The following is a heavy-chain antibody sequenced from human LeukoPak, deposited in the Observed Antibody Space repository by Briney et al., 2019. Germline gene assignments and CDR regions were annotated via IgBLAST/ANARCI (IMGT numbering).Heavy chain of an antibody. CDR1: GGSISSGGYY. CDR3: ARGSYYDYVWGSYPLEYYYGMDV. J-gene: IGHJ6*02. D-gene: IGHD3-16*02. V-gene: IGHV4-31*03. CDR2: IYYSGST. Sequence: SQTLSLTRTVSGGSISSGGYYWSWIRQHPGKGLEWIGYIYYSGSTYYNPSLKSRVTISVDTSKNQFSLKLSSVTAADTAVYYCARGSYYDYVWGSYPLEYYYGMDVWGQGTTVTVSS.